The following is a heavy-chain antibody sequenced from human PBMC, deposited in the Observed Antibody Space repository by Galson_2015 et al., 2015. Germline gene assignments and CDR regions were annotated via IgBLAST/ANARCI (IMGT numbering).Heavy chain of an antibody. CDR1: GDSVSSNSAA. J-gene: IGHJ2*01. CDR2: TYYRSKWYN. Sequence: CAISGDSVSSNSAAWNWIRQSPSRGLEWLGRTYYRSKWYNDYAVSVKSRITINPDTSKNQFSLQLNSVTPEDTAVYYCARARMNWGSYYWYFDLWGRGTLVTVSS. V-gene: IGHV6-1*01. D-gene: IGHD7-27*01. CDR3: ARARMNWGSYYWYFDL.